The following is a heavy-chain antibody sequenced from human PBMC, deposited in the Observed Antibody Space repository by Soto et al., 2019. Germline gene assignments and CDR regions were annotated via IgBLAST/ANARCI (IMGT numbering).Heavy chain of an antibody. J-gene: IGHJ4*02. CDR2: IYYSGST. Sequence: QVQLQESGPGLVKPSETLSLTCTVSGGSVSSGSYYWSWIRQPPGKGLEWIGYIYYSGSTNYNPSLKSRVTISVDTSKNQFSLKLSSVTAAVTAVYYCARDAAPYSYGYDYWGQGTLVTVSS. CDR1: GGSVSSGSYY. CDR3: ARDAAPYSYGYDY. D-gene: IGHD5-18*01. V-gene: IGHV4-61*01.